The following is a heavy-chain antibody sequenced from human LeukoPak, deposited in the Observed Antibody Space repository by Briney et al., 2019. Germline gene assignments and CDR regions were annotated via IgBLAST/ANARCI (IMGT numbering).Heavy chain of an antibody. CDR2: ISYDGSNK. D-gene: IGHD5-18*01. CDR3: ARDVGRTAMVSHYFDY. CDR1: GFTFSSYA. J-gene: IGHJ4*02. V-gene: IGHV3-30*04. Sequence: GSLRLSCAASGFTFSSYAMHWVRQAPGKGLEWVAVISYDGSNKYYADSVKGRFTISRDNSKNTLYLQMNSLRAEDTAVYYCARDVGRTAMVSHYFDYWGQGTLVTVSS.